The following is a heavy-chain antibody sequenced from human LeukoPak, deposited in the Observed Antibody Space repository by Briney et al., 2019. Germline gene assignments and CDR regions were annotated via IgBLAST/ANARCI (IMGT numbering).Heavy chain of an antibody. V-gene: IGHV3-7*01. CDR1: GFTFSSYW. J-gene: IGHJ4*02. CDR3: ARDSGSYPGGFDY. CDR2: IKQDGSEK. Sequence: GGSLRLSCAASGFTFSSYWMSWVRQAPGKGLEWVANIKQDGSEKYYVDSVKGRFTISRDNAKNSLYLQMNSLRAEDTAVYYCARDSGSYPGGFDYWGQGTLVTVSS. D-gene: IGHD1-26*01.